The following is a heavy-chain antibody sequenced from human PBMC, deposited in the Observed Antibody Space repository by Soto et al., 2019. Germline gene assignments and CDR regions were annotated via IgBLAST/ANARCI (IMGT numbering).Heavy chain of an antibody. CDR3: AKGSDYVSFDM. Sequence: EVQLLESGGGLLQPGGSLRLSCSSSGFNFSSHGMSWVRQAPGKGLEWVSLIGGNGVSIYYADSVSGRFTISRDNSKITLDLQMNILRAEDTAVYYCAKGSDYVSFDMWGQGTMVTVS. CDR2: IGGNGVSI. J-gene: IGHJ3*02. V-gene: IGHV3-23*01. CDR1: GFNFSSHG. D-gene: IGHD3-16*01.